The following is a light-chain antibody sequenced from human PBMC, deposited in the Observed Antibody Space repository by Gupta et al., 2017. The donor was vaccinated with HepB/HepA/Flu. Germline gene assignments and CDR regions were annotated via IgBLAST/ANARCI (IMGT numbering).Light chain of an antibody. J-gene: IGLJ2*01. CDR3: AAWDDSLNMGV. V-gene: IGLV1-44*01. Sequence: QSVLTQPPSASGTPGQRVPISCSGSSSNIGSNTVNWYQQLPGTAPKLLIYSNNQRPSGVPDRFSGSKSGTSASLAISGLQSEDEADYYCAAWDDSLNMGVFGGGTKLTVL. CDR1: SSNIGSNT. CDR2: SNN.